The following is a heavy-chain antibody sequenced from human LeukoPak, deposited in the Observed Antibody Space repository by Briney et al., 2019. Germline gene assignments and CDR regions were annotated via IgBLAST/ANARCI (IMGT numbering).Heavy chain of an antibody. CDR2: IIPIFGTA. Sequence: SVKVSCKASGGTFSSYAISWVRQAPGQGLEWMGGIIPIFGTANYAQKFQGRVTITADESTSTAYMELSSLRSEDTAVFYCARVALGRRWLQTSYYYGIDVWGQGTTVTVSS. J-gene: IGHJ6*02. V-gene: IGHV1-69*13. D-gene: IGHD5-24*01. CDR1: GGTFSSYA. CDR3: ARVALGRRWLQTSYYYGIDV.